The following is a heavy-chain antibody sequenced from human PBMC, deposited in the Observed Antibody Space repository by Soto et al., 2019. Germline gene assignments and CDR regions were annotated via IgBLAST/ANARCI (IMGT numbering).Heavy chain of an antibody. D-gene: IGHD1-26*01. J-gene: IGHJ6*02. Sequence: SETLSLTCTFSGGSVSSGSYYWSWIRQPPGKGLEWIGYIYYSGSTNYNPSLKSRVTISVDTSKNQFSLKLSSVTAADTAVYYCARGKGGSYYRYYYGMDVWGQGTTVTVS. CDR1: GGSVSSGSYY. V-gene: IGHV4-61*01. CDR2: IYYSGST. CDR3: ARGKGGSYYRYYYGMDV.